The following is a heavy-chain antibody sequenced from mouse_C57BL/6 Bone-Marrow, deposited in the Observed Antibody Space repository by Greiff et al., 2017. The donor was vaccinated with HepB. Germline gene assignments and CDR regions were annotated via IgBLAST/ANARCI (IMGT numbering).Heavy chain of an antibody. Sequence: EVKLMESGGGLVQPGGSLKLSCAASGFTFSDYYMYWVRQTPEKGLEWVAYISNGGGSTYYPDTVKGRFTISRDNAKNTLYLQMSRLKAEDTAMYYCGRQDYGSVQDWGQGTLVTVSA. J-gene: IGHJ3*01. CDR3: GRQDYGSVQD. CDR2: ISNGGGST. CDR1: GFTFSDYY. D-gene: IGHD1-1*01. V-gene: IGHV5-12*01.